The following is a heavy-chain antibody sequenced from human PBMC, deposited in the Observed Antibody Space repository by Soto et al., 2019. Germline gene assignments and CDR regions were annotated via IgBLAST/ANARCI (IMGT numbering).Heavy chain of an antibody. J-gene: IGHJ6*03. CDR2: ISGSGGST. V-gene: IGHV3-23*01. CDR1: GFTFSSYA. D-gene: IGHD2-15*01. CDR3: AKEGTGYCSGGSCHLGKNYYYMDV. Sequence: GGSLSLSCAASGFTFSSYAMSWVRQAPGKGLEWVSAISGSGGSTYYADSVKGRFTISRDNSKNTLYLQMNSLRAEDTAVYYCAKEGTGYCSGGSCHLGKNYYYMDVWGKGTTVTVSS.